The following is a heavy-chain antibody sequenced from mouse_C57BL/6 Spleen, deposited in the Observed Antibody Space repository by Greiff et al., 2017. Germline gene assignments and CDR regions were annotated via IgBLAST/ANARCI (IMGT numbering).Heavy chain of an antibody. Sequence: VQLQQPGAELVKPGASVKLSCKASGYTFTSYWMHWVKQRPGQGVEWSGMRQPTRGSTNYNEKFKSKATLNVDKSSSTAYMQLSSLTAEDSAVYYCASALYYCSSYDFDYWGQGTTLTVSS. CDR2: RQPTRGST. CDR1: GYTFTSYW. CDR3: ASALYYCSSYDFDY. D-gene: IGHD1-1*01. J-gene: IGHJ2*01. V-gene: IGHV1-64*01.